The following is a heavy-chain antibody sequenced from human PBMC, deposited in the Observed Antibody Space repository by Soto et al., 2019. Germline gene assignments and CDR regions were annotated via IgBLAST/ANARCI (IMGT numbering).Heavy chain of an antibody. CDR2: ITDGGGSK. CDR1: GFTFGSYA. V-gene: IGHV3-23*01. J-gene: IGHJ4*02. D-gene: IGHD3-10*01. Sequence: EVQLLESGGGLVQPGGSLRLSCTASGFTFGSYAMSWVRQAPGKGLEWVSGITDGGGSKFYADSVQGRFTISRDNSKNTLYLQMSSLTAEDTAIYYCARDFGFNYLAFDYWGQGTLVTVSS. CDR3: ARDFGFNYLAFDY.